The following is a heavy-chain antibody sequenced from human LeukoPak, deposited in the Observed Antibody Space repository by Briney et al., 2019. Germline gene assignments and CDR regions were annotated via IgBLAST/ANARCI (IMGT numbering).Heavy chain of an antibody. CDR1: GGSISSGGYS. D-gene: IGHD3-10*01. J-gene: IGHJ4*02. CDR2: IYHSGST. V-gene: IGHV4-30-2*01. CDR3: ARGKKGYYGSGSYYIGFDY. Sequence: PSQTLSLTCAVSGGSISSGGYSWSWIRQPPGKGLEWIGYIYHSGSTYYNPSLKSRVTISVDRSKNQFSLKLSSVTAADTAVYYCARGKKGYYGSGSYYIGFDYWGQGTLVTVSS.